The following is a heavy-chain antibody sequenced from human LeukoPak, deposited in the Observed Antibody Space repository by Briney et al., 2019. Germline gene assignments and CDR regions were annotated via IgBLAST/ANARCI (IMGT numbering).Heavy chain of an antibody. CDR2: MNPNSGNT. J-gene: IGHJ4*02. V-gene: IGHV1-8*01. CDR1: GYTFTSYD. D-gene: IGHD6-19*01. Sequence: GASVKVSCKASGYTFTSYDINWVRQATGQGLEWMGWMNPNSGNTGYAQKFQGRVTMTRNTSISTAYMELRSLRSDDTAVYYCARDARSSGWYGDYWGQGTLVTVSS. CDR3: ARDARSSGWYGDY.